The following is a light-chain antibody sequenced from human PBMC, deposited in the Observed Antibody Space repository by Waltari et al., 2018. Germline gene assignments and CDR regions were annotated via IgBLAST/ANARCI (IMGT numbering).Light chain of an antibody. CDR2: GTS. CDR3: QQYDGEVVT. CDR1: QSFTSIS. Sequence: EIVLTQSPGTLSLSPGERATLSCRASQSFTSISSTWYQQKLGPAPRLLIYGTSSRATGIPDRFSGSGSGTDFTLTISRLEPEDFAVYYCQQYDGEVVTFGGGTKVEI. J-gene: IGKJ4*01. V-gene: IGKV3-20*01.